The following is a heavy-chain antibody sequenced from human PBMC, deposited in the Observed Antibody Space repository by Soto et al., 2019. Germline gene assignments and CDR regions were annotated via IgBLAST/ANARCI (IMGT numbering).Heavy chain of an antibody. V-gene: IGHV1-69*06. D-gene: IGHD3-22*01. CDR2: IIPIFGTA. Sequence: SVKVSCKASGGTFSSYAISWVRQAPGQGLEWMGGIIPIFGTANYAQKFQGRVTITADKSTSTAYMELSSLRSEDTAVYYCAREGAYYYDSSGSLDYWGQGTLVTVSS. CDR3: AREGAYYYDSSGSLDY. J-gene: IGHJ4*02. CDR1: GGTFSSYA.